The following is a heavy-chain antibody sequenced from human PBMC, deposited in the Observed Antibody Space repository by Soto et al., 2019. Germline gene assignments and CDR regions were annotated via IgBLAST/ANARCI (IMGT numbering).Heavy chain of an antibody. Sequence: PSETLSLTCAVSGGSISSSNWWSWVRQPPGKGLEWIGEIYHSGSTNYNPSLKSRVTISVDKSKNQFSLKLSSVTAADTAVYYCARHPYSSGWSYFDYWGQGTLVTVSS. D-gene: IGHD6-19*01. CDR3: ARHPYSSGWSYFDY. CDR1: GGSISSSNW. V-gene: IGHV4-4*02. CDR2: IYHSGST. J-gene: IGHJ4*02.